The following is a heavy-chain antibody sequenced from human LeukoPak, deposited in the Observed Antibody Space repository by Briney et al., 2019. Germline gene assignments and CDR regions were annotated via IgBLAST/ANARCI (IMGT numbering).Heavy chain of an antibody. J-gene: IGHJ3*02. V-gene: IGHV3-15*01. Sequence: GGSLRLSCVASGLTFRNAWTNWVRQAPGKGLEWVGRIKTNTDVGTIDYAAPVKGRFTISRDDSENTLYLQMNSLKTEDTALYYCTTNDAFDIWGQGTMVTVSS. CDR1: GLTFRNAW. CDR2: IKTNTDVGTI. CDR3: TTNDAFDI.